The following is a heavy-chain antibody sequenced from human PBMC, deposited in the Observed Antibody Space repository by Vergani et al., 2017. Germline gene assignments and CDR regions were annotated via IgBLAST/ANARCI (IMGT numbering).Heavy chain of an antibody. CDR2: VFRYGNV. V-gene: IGHV4-59*01. J-gene: IGHJ2*01. CDR3: ARDFGGEWYFVL. Sequence: QLQESGPGLVKPSETLSLKCSVSGASIDSFYWSWLRQSPGKGLEWIGYVFRYGNVNYNPSFNFRAAIDTSNNQLSLRLSSVTAADTAVYYCARDFGGEWYFVLWGRGTFVTVSS. CDR1: GASIDSFY. D-gene: IGHD2-15*01.